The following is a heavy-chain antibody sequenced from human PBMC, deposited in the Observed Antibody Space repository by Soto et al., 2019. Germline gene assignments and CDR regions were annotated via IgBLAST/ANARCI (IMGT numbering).Heavy chain of an antibody. CDR3: ARADPDASVGY. J-gene: IGHJ4*02. CDR2: ISYSGST. CDR1: GGSMSSYY. Sequence: SETLSLTCTVSGGSMSSYYWTWLRQSPGRGLELIGYISYSGSTYYNPSLKSRVTISADTSKNQFSLRMNSMIAADTAVYYCARADPDASVGYWGQGTLVTVSS. V-gene: IGHV4-59*01. D-gene: IGHD2-15*01.